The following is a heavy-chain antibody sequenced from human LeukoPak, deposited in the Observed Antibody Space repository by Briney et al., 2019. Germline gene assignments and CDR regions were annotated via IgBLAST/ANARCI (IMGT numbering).Heavy chain of an antibody. CDR3: ARAPTSRRSPLLSYYDILTGYGLRQDY. J-gene: IGHJ4*02. CDR2: IYYSGST. Sequence: SETLSLTCTVSGGSISGSSYYWGWIRQPPGKGLEWIGSIYYSGSTYYNPSLKSRVTISVDTSKNQFSLKLSSVTAADTAVYYCARAPTSRRSPLLSYYDILTGYGLRQDYWGQGTLVTVSS. V-gene: IGHV4-39*02. D-gene: IGHD3-9*01. CDR1: GGSISGSSYY.